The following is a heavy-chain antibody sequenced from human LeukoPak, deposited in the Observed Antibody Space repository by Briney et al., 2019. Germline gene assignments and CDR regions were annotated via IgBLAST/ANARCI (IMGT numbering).Heavy chain of an antibody. D-gene: IGHD3-9*01. J-gene: IGHJ3*02. Sequence: SVKGRFTISRDNAKNSLYLQMSSLRAEDTAVFYCARTLLYSDWLLPNAFDIWGQGTMVTVSA. V-gene: IGHV3-21*04. CDR3: ARTLLYSDWLLPNAFDI.